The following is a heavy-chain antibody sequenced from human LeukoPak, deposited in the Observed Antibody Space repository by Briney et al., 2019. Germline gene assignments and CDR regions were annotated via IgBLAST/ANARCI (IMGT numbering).Heavy chain of an antibody. J-gene: IGHJ2*01. CDR1: GYSSSSGYY. D-gene: IGHD3-3*01. V-gene: IGHV4-38-2*02. Sequence: SETLSLTCTVSGYSSSSGYYWGWIRQPPGKGLEWIGSIYHSGSTYYNPSLKSRVTISVDTSKNQFSLKLSSVTAADTAVYYCARVRNDFWSGYIGINWYFDLWGRGTLVTVSS. CDR2: IYHSGST. CDR3: ARVRNDFWSGYIGINWYFDL.